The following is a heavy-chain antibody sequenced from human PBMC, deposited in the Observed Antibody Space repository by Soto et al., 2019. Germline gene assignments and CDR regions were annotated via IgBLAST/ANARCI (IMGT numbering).Heavy chain of an antibody. CDR1: GGSFSGYY. Sequence: PSETLSLTCAVYGGSFSGYYWSWIRQPPGKGLEWIGEINHNGSTNYNPSLKSRVTISIDTSKNQFSLKLSSVTAADTAVYYCARQIRVVANYRYYYYMDVWGKGTTVTVSS. D-gene: IGHD2-15*01. J-gene: IGHJ6*03. CDR3: ARQIRVVANYRYYYYMDV. V-gene: IGHV4-34*01. CDR2: INHNGST.